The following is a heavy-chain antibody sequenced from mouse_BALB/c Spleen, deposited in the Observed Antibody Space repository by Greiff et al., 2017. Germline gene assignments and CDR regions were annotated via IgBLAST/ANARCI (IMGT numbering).Heavy chain of an antibody. CDR2: ISDGGSYT. J-gene: IGHJ4*01. CDR3: ARGIYDGYSYYAIDY. D-gene: IGHD2-3*01. CDR1: GFTFSDYY. Sequence: EVMLVESGGGLVKPGGSLKLSCAASGFTFSDYYMYWVRQTPEKRLEWVATISDGGSYTYYPDSVKGRFTISRDNAKNNLYLQMSSLKSEDTAMYYCARGIYDGYSYYAIDYWGQGTSVTVSS. V-gene: IGHV5-4*02.